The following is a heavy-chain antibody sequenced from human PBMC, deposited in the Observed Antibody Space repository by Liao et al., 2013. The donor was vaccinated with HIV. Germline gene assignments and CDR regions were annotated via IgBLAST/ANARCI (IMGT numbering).Heavy chain of an antibody. D-gene: IGHD2-15*01. CDR1: GGSISSYY. J-gene: IGHJ5*02. Sequence: QVQLQESGPGLVKPSETLSLTCTVSGGSISSYYWSWIRQPPGKGLEWIGYIYTSGSTNYNPSLKSRVTISVDTSRNQFSLKLTSVTAADTAVYYCARSMLLRPNWFDPWGQGTLVTVSS. CDR3: ARSMLLRPNWFDP. CDR2: IYTSGST. V-gene: IGHV4-4*08.